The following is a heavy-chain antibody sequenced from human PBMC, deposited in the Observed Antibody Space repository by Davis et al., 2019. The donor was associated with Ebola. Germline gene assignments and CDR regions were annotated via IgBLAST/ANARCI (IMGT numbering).Heavy chain of an antibody. CDR1: GSTFSGSA. D-gene: IGHD3-10*01. CDR3: TCTWSSFDY. Sequence: PGGSLRLSCAASGSTFSGSAMHWVRQASGKGLEWVGRIRSKANSYATAYAASVKGRFTISRDDSKNTAYLQMNSLKTEDTAVYYCTCTWSSFDYWGQGTLVTVSS. J-gene: IGHJ4*02. CDR2: IRSKANSYAT. V-gene: IGHV3-73*01.